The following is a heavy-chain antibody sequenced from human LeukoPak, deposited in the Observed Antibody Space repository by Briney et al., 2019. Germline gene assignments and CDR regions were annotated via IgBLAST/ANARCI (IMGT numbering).Heavy chain of an antibody. CDR2: VDYSGRT. D-gene: IGHD3-10*01. CDR1: GGSITNSDYF. V-gene: IGHV4-39*01. Sequence: SETLSLTCTVSGGSITNSDYFWGRIRQPPGKGLEWIGNVDYSGRTHYNPSLMSRVTIYADNSKNQFSLKLRSVTAADTAVYYCARLDASSAHFSGSFPDYWGQGTLVTVSS. CDR3: ARLDASSAHFSGSFPDY. J-gene: IGHJ4*02.